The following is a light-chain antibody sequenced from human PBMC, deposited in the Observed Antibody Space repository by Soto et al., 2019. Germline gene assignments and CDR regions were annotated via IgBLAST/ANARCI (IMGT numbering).Light chain of an antibody. CDR2: DVS. J-gene: IGKJ5*01. CDR1: QSVSSY. V-gene: IGKV3-11*01. Sequence: PGAIAPLSCRASQSVSSYLVWYQQKPGQAPRLRLYDVSDRATGVPARFSGSGSGTDFTLTISSLVPEDFAVYYCQHRYNWLIAFGQGTRLEIK. CDR3: QHRYNWLIA.